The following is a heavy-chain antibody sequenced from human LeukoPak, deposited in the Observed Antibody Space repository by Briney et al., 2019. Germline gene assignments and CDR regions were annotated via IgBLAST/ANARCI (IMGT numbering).Heavy chain of an antibody. J-gene: IGHJ4*02. Sequence: GGSLRLSCAASGFIFSSYSMSWVRQAPGKGLEWVSVITGSGGNTYYADSVKGRFTISKDNSKNTVYLQMSSLRAEDTAIYYCARGSQTGVAATGFDYWGQGTLVTVSS. CDR3: ARGSQTGVAATGFDY. D-gene: IGHD5-12*01. CDR2: ITGSGGNT. V-gene: IGHV3-23*01. CDR1: GFIFSSYS.